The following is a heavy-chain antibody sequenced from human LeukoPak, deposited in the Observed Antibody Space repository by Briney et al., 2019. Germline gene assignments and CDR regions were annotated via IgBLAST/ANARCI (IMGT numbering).Heavy chain of an antibody. J-gene: IGHJ4*02. Sequence: SETLSLTCTVSGGSISSYYWSWIRQPPGKGLEWIGYIYNSGSTNYNPSLKSRVTISVDTSKIQFSLKLSSVTAADTAVYYCARRPTVTTFFDYWGQGTLVTVSS. D-gene: IGHD4-17*01. CDR3: ARRPTVTTFFDY. CDR1: GGSISSYY. V-gene: IGHV4-59*01. CDR2: IYNSGST.